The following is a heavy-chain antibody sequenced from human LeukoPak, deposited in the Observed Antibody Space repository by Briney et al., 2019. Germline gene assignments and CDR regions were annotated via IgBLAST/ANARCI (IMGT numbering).Heavy chain of an antibody. V-gene: IGHV3-7*01. Sequence: PGGSLRPSCVVSGFTFSSYWMSWVRQAPGKGLEWVANIKQDGSEKYYVDSVKGRFTMSRDNAKNSLYLQMNSLGAEDTAVYYCARVQWELRGVGSYFEYWGQGALVTVSS. CDR3: ARVQWELRGVGSYFEY. CDR2: IKQDGSEK. D-gene: IGHD1-26*01. J-gene: IGHJ4*02. CDR1: GFTFSSYW.